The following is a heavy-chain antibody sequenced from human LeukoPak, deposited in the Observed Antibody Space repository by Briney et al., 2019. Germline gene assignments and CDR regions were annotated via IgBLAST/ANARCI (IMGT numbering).Heavy chain of an antibody. J-gene: IGHJ6*03. D-gene: IGHD2-2*01. Sequence: PSETLSLTCTVSGGSISNYYWSWIRQSPVKGLEWIGFIYYSGSTNYNPSLKSRVTISVDTSKNQFSLKLSSVIAADTAVYYCARTTEGYCSSASCFGFSYSYYMDVWGKGTTVTISS. V-gene: IGHV4-59*01. CDR2: IYYSGST. CDR3: ARTTEGYCSSASCFGFSYSYYMDV. CDR1: GGSISNYY.